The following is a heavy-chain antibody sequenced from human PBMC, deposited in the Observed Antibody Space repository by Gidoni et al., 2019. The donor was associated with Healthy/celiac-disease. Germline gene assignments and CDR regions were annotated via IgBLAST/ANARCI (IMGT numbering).Heavy chain of an antibody. CDR3: AKSCVFFGVVITRGYFDY. J-gene: IGHJ4*02. CDR1: GFTFDDYA. CDR2: ISGNSGSI. D-gene: IGHD3-3*01. Sequence: EVQLVESGGGLVQPGRSLRLSCAASGFTFDDYAMHWVRQAPGKGLEWVSGISGNSGSIGYADSVKGRFTISRDNAKNSLYLQMNSLRAEDTALYYCAKSCVFFGVVITRGYFDYWGQGTLVTVSS. V-gene: IGHV3-9*01.